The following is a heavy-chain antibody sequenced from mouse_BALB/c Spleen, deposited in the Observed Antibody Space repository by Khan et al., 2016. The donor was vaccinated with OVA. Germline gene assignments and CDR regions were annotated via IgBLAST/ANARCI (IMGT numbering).Heavy chain of an antibody. CDR1: GFTFSSYS. Sequence: EVQLQESGGDLVKPGGSLKLSCAASGFTFSSYSMSWVRQTPDKRLEWVATISSGGDYTYYPDNVKGRFTISRDNAKNTLYLQMSSLKSEETTKYYCTSHLTGSFAYWGQGTLVTVSA. D-gene: IGHD4-1*01. V-gene: IGHV5-6*01. CDR2: ISSGGDYT. CDR3: TSHLTGSFAY. J-gene: IGHJ3*01.